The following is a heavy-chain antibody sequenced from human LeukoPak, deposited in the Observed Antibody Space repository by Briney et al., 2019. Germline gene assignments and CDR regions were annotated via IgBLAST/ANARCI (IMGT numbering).Heavy chain of an antibody. Sequence: PPETLTLTCAVSGGSISSSNWWIWFRQLSGKGLEWIGEIYHSGSTNYNPSVKSRVTISVDKSKNHFSLKLSSVTAADTAVYYCARRANFHFDYRGQGAPVTVSS. CDR3: ARRANFHFDY. CDR1: GGSISSSNW. V-gene: IGHV4-4*03. J-gene: IGHJ4*02. CDR2: IYHSGST. D-gene: IGHD5-24*01.